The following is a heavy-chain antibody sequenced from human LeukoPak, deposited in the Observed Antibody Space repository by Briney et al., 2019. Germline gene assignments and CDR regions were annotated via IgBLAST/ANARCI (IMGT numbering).Heavy chain of an antibody. J-gene: IGHJ4*02. CDR2: IKQDGSEK. V-gene: IGHV3-7*03. CDR3: ARSGNSSGWYVNYFDY. CDR1: GFTFSDYY. Sequence: GGSLRLSCAASGFTFSDYYMSWVRQAPGKGLEWVANIKQDGSEKYYVDSVKGRFTISRDNAKNSLYLQMNSLRAEDTAVYYCARSGNSSGWYVNYFDYWGQGTLVTVSS. D-gene: IGHD6-19*01.